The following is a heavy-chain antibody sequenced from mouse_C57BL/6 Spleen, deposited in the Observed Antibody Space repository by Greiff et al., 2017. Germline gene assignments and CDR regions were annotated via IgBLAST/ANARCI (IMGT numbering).Heavy chain of an antibody. J-gene: IGHJ2*01. CDR2: IDPSDSYT. D-gene: IGHD1-1*01. V-gene: IGHV1-69*01. Sequence: QVQLQQPGAELVMPGASVKLSCKASGYTFTSSWMHWVKQRPGQGLEWIGEIDPSDSYTNYNQKFKGKSTLTVDKSSSTAYMQLSSLTSEDSAVYYCARYYYGSSRDYFDYWGQGTTLTVSS. CDR1: GYTFTSSW. CDR3: ARYYYGSSRDYFDY.